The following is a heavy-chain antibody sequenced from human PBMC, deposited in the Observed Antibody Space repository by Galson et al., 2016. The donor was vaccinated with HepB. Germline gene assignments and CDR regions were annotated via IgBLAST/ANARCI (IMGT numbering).Heavy chain of an antibody. Sequence: SLRLSCAGSGYSFKNYAMHWVRQSPVKGLEWVAAISSDGTRKNYVDPVKGRFTISRDNFHNSLYLQMDSLVPEDTAVYYCARYGYGDFLEDWGQGTLVIVSS. CDR1: GYSFKNYA. V-gene: IGHV3-30*04. D-gene: IGHD4-17*01. CDR3: ARYGYGDFLED. CDR2: ISSDGTRK. J-gene: IGHJ4*02.